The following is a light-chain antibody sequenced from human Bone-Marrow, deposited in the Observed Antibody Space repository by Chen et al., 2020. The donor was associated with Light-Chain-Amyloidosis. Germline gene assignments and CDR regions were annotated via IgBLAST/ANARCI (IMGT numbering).Light chain of an antibody. CDR3: APWDDSLNGYV. J-gene: IGLJ1*01. CDR1: SSNIGSNT. Sequence: QSVLTQPPSASGTPGQRVPTPCSGGSSNIGSNTVNWYQQLPGTAPKLLIHDNNQRPSGVPDRFSGSKSGTSASLAISGLQSEDEADYYCAPWDDSLNGYVFGSGTKVTVL. CDR2: DNN. V-gene: IGLV1-44*01.